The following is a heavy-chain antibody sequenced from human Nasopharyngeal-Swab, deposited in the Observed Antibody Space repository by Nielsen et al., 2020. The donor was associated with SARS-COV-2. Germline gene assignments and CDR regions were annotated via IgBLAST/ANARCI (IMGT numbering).Heavy chain of an antibody. D-gene: IGHD3-10*01. V-gene: IGHV3-74*01. CDR3: AILRGGIDY. CDR1: GFTFSRYW. J-gene: IGHJ4*02. Sequence: GGSLRLSCAASGFTFSRYWMHWVRQVPGKGLVWVSRIDTDGSTTDHADSVKGRFTISRDNAKNTLFLQMNSLRAEDTAVYYCAILRGGIDYWGQGTLVTVSS. CDR2: IDTDGSTT.